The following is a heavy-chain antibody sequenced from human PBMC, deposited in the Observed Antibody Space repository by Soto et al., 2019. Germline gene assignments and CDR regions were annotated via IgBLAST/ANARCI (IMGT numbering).Heavy chain of an antibody. CDR1: GFTFSSYG. CDR3: ARGASAVAASLDY. D-gene: IGHD6-19*01. J-gene: IGHJ4*02. V-gene: IGHV3-33*01. Sequence: VQLVESGGGVVQPGRSLRLSCAASGFTFSSYGMHWVRQAPGKGLEWVAVIWYDGSNKYYTDSVKGRFTISRDNSKNTVFLQTSSLSAEDTAVYYCARGASAVAASLDYWAQGTRVSVSS. CDR2: IWYDGSNK.